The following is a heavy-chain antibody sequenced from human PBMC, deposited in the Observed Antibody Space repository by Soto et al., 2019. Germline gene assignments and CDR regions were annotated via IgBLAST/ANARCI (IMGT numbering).Heavy chain of an antibody. J-gene: IGHJ4*02. Sequence: PSETLSLTCTVSGGSISSYYWSWIRQPPGKGLEWIGYIYYSGSTNYNPSLKSRVTISVDTSKNQFSLKLSSVTAADTAVYICVSGYPWVVLDYWGQGTLVTVSS. CDR1: GGSISSYY. V-gene: IGHV4-59*12. CDR2: IYYSGST. CDR3: VSGYPWVVLDY. D-gene: IGHD5-18*01.